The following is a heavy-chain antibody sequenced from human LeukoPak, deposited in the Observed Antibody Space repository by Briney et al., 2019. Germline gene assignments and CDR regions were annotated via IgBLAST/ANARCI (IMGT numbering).Heavy chain of an antibody. CDR3: ARVGNNDDWFAP. CDR1: GGSISGYY. J-gene: IGHJ5*02. Sequence: SETLSLTCAVSGGSISGYYWSWIRQPPGKGLEWIGYIFYTGNSRYNPSLKSRVTISVETSKNQFSLKLTPVTAADTAVYYCARVGNNDDWFAPGGQGTLVTVSS. CDR2: IFYTGNS. V-gene: IGHV4-59*01. D-gene: IGHD1-1*01.